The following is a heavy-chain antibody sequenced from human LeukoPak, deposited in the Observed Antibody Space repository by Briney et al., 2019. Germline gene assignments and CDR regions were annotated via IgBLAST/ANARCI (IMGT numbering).Heavy chain of an antibody. CDR2: IYNSVST. CDR3: ARKTPMAEAYYFDY. J-gene: IGHJ4*02. Sequence: SETLSLTCTVSGGSISSYYWSWIRQPPGKGLEWIGYIYNSVSTNYNPSLKSRVTISLDTSKNQFSLKLTSVTAADPAVYYCARKTPMAEAYYFDYWGQGTLVTVSS. V-gene: IGHV4-59*01. CDR1: GGSISSYY. D-gene: IGHD5-18*01.